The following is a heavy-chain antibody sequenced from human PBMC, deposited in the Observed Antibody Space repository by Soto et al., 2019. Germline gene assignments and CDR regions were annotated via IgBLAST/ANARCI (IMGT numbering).Heavy chain of an antibody. CDR2: ISGSGGST. V-gene: IGHV3-23*01. CDR3: AKDVVKSSSWYPYYYYYMDV. Sequence: GGSLRLSCAASGFTFSSYAMSWVRQAPGKGLEWVSAISGSGGSTYYADSVKGRFTISRDNSKNTLYLQMNSLRAEDTAVYYCAKDVVKSSSWYPYYYYYMDVWGKGTTVTVPS. D-gene: IGHD6-13*01. CDR1: GFTFSSYA. J-gene: IGHJ6*03.